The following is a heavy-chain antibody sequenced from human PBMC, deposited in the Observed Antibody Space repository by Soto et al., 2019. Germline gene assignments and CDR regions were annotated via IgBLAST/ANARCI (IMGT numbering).Heavy chain of an antibody. V-gene: IGHV3-30-3*01. D-gene: IGHD3-10*01. CDR2: ISYDGSNK. CDR1: GFTFSSYA. CDR3: ARAHYYGSGGYDQRWGYYYYGMDV. J-gene: IGHJ6*02. Sequence: GGSLRLSCAASGFTFSSYAMHWVRQASGKGLEWVAVISYDGSNKYYADSVKGRFTISRDNSKNTLYLQMNSLRAEDTAVYYCARAHYYGSGGYDQRWGYYYYGMDVWGQGTTVTVSS.